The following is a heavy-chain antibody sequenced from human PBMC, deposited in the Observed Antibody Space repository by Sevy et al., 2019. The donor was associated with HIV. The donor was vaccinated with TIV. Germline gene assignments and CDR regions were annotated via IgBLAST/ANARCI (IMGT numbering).Heavy chain of an antibody. CDR3: ARDFMGPTTFGTQFDY. J-gene: IGHJ4*02. Sequence: GGSLRLSCLASGFALDGYTMHWVRQAPGKSLDWFSLFIWDGHSTDYADSVKGRFTISRDNSKNSVFLQMDSLSTEDTAFYYCARDFMGPTTFGTQFDYWGQGTLVTVSS. CDR1: GFALDGYT. D-gene: IGHD3-10*02. V-gene: IGHV3-43*01. CDR2: FIWDGHST.